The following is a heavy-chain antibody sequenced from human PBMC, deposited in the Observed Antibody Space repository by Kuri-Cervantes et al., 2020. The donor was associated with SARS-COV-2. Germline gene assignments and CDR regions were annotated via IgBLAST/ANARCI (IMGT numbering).Heavy chain of an antibody. Sequence: ASVKVSCRASGYTFTSYAMNWVRQAPGQGLEWMGWINTNTGNPTYAQGFTGRFVFSLDTSVSTAYLQISSLKAEDTAVYYCARGFWNYDILTGYYLSWGQGTLVTVSS. D-gene: IGHD3-9*01. J-gene: IGHJ4*02. CDR1: GYTFTSYA. CDR2: INTNTGNP. V-gene: IGHV7-4-1*02. CDR3: ARGFWNYDILTGYYLS.